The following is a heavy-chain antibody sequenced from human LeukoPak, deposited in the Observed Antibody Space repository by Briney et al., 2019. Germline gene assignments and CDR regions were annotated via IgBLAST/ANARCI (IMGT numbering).Heavy chain of an antibody. CDR3: ARDLGQISGEENVDI. V-gene: IGHV3-53*01. D-gene: IGHD1-26*01. CDR1: GFTVSSNY. Sequence: GGSLRLSCAASGFTVSSNYMSWVRQAPGKGLEWVSVIYSGGSTYYADSVKGRFTISRDNSKNTLYLQMNSLRAEDTAVYYCARDLGQISGEENVDIWGQGTMVTVSS. J-gene: IGHJ3*02. CDR2: IYSGGST.